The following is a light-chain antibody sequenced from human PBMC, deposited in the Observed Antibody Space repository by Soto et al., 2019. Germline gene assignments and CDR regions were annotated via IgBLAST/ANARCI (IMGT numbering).Light chain of an antibody. CDR2: WAS. V-gene: IGKV4-1*01. CDR3: QQYFSAPLT. CDR1: QNVLYSSNNKNY. Sequence: DIVMTQSPDALAVSLGDSATINCKSSQNVLYSSNNKNYLAWYQHKPGQPPKLLIYWASTRESGVPDRFSGSGSGTDFTLTISSLQAEDVAVYYCQQYFSAPLTFGQGTKVDIK. J-gene: IGKJ4*01.